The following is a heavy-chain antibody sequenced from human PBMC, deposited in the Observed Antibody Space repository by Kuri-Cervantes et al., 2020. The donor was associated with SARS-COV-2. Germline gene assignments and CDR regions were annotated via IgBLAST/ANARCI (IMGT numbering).Heavy chain of an antibody. J-gene: IGHJ5*02. CDR2: IYYSGST. CDR3: ARHNRIAVAGDVWFDP. V-gene: IGHV4-39*01. CDR1: GGSISSSSYY. D-gene: IGHD6-19*01. Sequence: GSLRLSCTVSGGSISSSSYYWGWIRQPPGKGLEWIGSIYYSGSTYYNPSLKSRVTISVDTSKNQFSLKLSSVTAADTAVYYCARHNRIAVAGDVWFDPWGRGTLVNGAS.